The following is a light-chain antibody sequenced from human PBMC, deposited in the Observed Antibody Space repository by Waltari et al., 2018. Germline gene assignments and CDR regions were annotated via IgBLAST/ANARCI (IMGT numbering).Light chain of an antibody. CDR1: RSDIGAFND. CDR2: DVN. Sequence: QSVLTQPASVSGSPGQSLTISCTGARSDIGAFNDVSWYQQHPDKPPKVIIYDVNSRPSGVSSRFSGSKSGDTASLTISGLQAEDEAHYYCSSYTTFGTVLFGGGT. J-gene: IGLJ2*01. V-gene: IGLV2-14*03. CDR3: SSYTTFGTVL.